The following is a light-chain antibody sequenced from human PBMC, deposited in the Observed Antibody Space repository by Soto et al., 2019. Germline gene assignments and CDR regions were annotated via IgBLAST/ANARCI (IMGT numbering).Light chain of an antibody. V-gene: IGKV3-15*01. J-gene: IGKJ2*01. CDR1: QNLSRN. CDR2: GAS. Sequence: EMVMXQXPXTLSVSPGERATLSCRASQNLSRNLAWYQQQPGQAPRLLIYGASTRATGIPARFSGSGSGTDFTLTISSLQSEDFAVYYCQQYDNWPHTFGQGTKLEIK. CDR3: QQYDNWPHT.